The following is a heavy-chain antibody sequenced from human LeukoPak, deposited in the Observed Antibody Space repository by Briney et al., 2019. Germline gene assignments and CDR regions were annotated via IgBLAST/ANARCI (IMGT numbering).Heavy chain of an antibody. CDR2: TSAYNGNT. J-gene: IGHJ3*02. D-gene: IGHD6-13*01. CDR3: ASRSIAASGPENTFDI. Sequence: ASVKVSCKASGYTFISYGFNWVRQAPGQGLEWMGWTSAYNGNTKYAQKFQGRVTMTTDTSTSTAYMELRSLRSDDTAVYYCASRSIAASGPENTFDIWGQGTMVTVSS. V-gene: IGHV1-18*01. CDR1: GYTFISYG.